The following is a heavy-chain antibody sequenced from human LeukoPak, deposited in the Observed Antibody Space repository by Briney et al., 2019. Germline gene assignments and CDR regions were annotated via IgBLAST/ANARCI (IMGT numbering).Heavy chain of an antibody. CDR3: SRLRGGYSFGSFDY. Sequence: GGSLRLTCAASGFTFSGSAMHWVRQASGKGLEWVGRIRSKANNYATAYAASVNGRFTISRDDSKNTAYLQMNSLKAEDTAVYYCSRLRGGYSFGSFDYWGHGALVTVSS. J-gene: IGHJ4*03. D-gene: IGHD5-18*01. CDR1: GFTFSGSA. CDR2: IRSKANNYAT. V-gene: IGHV3-73*01.